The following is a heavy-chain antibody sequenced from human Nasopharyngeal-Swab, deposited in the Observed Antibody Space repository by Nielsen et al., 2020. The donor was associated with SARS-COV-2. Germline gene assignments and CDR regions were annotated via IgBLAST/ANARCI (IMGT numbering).Heavy chain of an antibody. Sequence: LRLSCTVSGGSISSGGYYWSWIRQHPGKGLEWIGYIYYSGSTYYNLSLKSRVTISVDTSKNQFSLKLSSVTAADTAVYYCARVLTRNLVVALVLDAFDIWGQGTMVTASS. D-gene: IGHD2-15*01. J-gene: IGHJ3*02. V-gene: IGHV4-31*03. CDR2: IYYSGST. CDR3: ARVLTRNLVVALVLDAFDI. CDR1: GGSISSGGYY.